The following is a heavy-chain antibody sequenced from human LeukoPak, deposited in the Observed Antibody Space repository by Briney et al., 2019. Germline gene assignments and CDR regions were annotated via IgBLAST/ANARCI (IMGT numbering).Heavy chain of an antibody. CDR3: ARHYYDTSGYYGRDYFDY. CDR2: IKQDGTEK. V-gene: IGHV3-7*01. D-gene: IGHD3-22*01. Sequence: GGSLRLSCAASGFTFSYYWMSWVRRAPGKGPEWVANIKQDGTEKYYVDSVKGRFTISRDNAKNSLYLQMNSLRAEDTAVYYCARHYYDTSGYYGRDYFDYWGQGTLVTVSS. J-gene: IGHJ4*02. CDR1: GFTFSYYW.